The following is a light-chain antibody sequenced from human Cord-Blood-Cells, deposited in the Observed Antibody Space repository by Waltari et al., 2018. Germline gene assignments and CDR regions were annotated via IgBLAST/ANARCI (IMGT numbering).Light chain of an antibody. CDR2: KDS. V-gene: IGLV3-25*02. CDR3: QSADSSGTYPVV. CDR1: ALPKHY. Sequence: SYELTQPPSVSVSPGQTARITCSGDALPKHYAYWYQQKPGQAPVLVIYKDSERPSGIPDRFSGSSSGTTVTLTISGVQAEDEADYYCQSADSSGTYPVVFGGGTKLTVL. J-gene: IGLJ2*01.